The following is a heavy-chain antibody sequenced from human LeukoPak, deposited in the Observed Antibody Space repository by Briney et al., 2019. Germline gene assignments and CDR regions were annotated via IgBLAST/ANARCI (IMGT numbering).Heavy chain of an antibody. D-gene: IGHD1-26*01. V-gene: IGHV4-34*01. CDR3: ASTSLNSGSYYAFDY. Sequence: SETLSLTCAVYGGSFSGYYWSWIRQPPGKGLEWIGEINHSGSTNYNPSLKSRVTISADTSKSQFSLKLSSVTAADTAVYYCASTSLNSGSYYAFDYWGQGTLVTVSS. CDR1: GGSFSGYY. CDR2: INHSGST. J-gene: IGHJ4*02.